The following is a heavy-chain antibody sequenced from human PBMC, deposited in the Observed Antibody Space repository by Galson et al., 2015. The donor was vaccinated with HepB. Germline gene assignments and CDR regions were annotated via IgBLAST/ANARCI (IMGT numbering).Heavy chain of an antibody. J-gene: IGHJ4*02. CDR3: AVELGRSGYF. CDR1: GFTFSNAW. Sequence: SLRLSCAASGFTFSNAWMSWVRPAPGKGLEWVGRIKSKTDGGTTEYAAPVKGRFTISRDDSKNTLYLQMNSLKTEDTAVYYCAVELGRSGYFWGQGTLVTVSS. D-gene: IGHD6-19*01. V-gene: IGHV3-15*01. CDR2: IKSKTDGGTT.